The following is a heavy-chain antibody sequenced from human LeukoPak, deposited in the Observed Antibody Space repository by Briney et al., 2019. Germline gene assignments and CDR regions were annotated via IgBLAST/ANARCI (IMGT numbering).Heavy chain of an antibody. CDR2: ISPSGDIT. J-gene: IGHJ6*03. D-gene: IGHD5-24*01. CDR1: GFTFSNHG. V-gene: IGHV3-23*01. CDR3: AKDERWLQLLVYYYYMDV. Sequence: GGSQRLSCAASGFTFSNHGMNWVRQAPGKGLEWVSGISPSGDITYYADSVKGRFTISRDNSKNTLYLQMNSLRAEDTAVYYCAKDERWLQLLVYYYYMDVWGKGTTVTVSS.